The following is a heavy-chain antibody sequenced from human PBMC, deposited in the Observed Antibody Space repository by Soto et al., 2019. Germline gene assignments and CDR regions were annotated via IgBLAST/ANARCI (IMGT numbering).Heavy chain of an antibody. D-gene: IGHD2-15*01. Sequence: GGSLRLSCAASGFTFSNYAMSWVRQAPGKGLEWVSAVSGSGGTTYYADSVRGRFTISRDNSKNTLYLQMNSLRAEDTAVYYCAKVQLGVAATTPFDYWGQGTLVTVSS. CDR3: AKVQLGVAATTPFDY. J-gene: IGHJ4*02. V-gene: IGHV3-23*01. CDR1: GFTFSNYA. CDR2: VSGSGGTT.